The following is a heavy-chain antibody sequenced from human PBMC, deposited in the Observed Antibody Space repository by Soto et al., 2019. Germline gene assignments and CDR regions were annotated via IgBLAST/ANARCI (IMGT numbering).Heavy chain of an antibody. CDR2: INHSGST. CDR3: ARGGRRSFSLVNVVLMVYTTFFDY. CDR1: GGSFSGYY. D-gene: IGHD2-8*01. Sequence: SETLSLTCAVYGGSFSGYYWSWIRQPPGKGLEWIGEINHSGSTNYNPSLKSRVAISVDTSKIQFSLKLSSVTAADTAVYYCARGGRRSFSLVNVVLMVYTTFFDYWGQGTLVTVSS. J-gene: IGHJ4*02. V-gene: IGHV4-34*01.